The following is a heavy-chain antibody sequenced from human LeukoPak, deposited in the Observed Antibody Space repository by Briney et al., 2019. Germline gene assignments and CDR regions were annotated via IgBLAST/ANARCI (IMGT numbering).Heavy chain of an antibody. J-gene: IGHJ4*02. V-gene: IGHV3-7*01. D-gene: IGHD3-22*01. CDR1: GFTFSTYW. Sequence: GGSLRLSCAASGFTFSTYWMACVRQAPGKGLEWVTNIKQDGSAKYYVDSLRGRFSISRDNDKNSLYLQMNSLSAEDTAVYYCARCLYDSTGYYSVPSHLVLGGRGTLVSVS. CDR3: ARCLYDSTGYYSVPSHLVL. CDR2: IKQDGSAK.